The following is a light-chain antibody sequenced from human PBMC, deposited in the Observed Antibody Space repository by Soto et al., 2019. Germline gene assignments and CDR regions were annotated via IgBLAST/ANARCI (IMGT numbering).Light chain of an antibody. CDR3: RSYTNIATWV. V-gene: IGLV2-14*01. CDR1: RSDVGGFDY. J-gene: IGLJ3*02. CDR2: KVT. Sequence: QSALTQPASVSGSPGQSITISCTGTRSDVGGFDYVSWYQQHPGEAPKLIIYKVTHRPSGVSNRFSGSKSGNTASLTISGLQAEDEVAYYCRSYTNIATWVFGGGTKLTVL.